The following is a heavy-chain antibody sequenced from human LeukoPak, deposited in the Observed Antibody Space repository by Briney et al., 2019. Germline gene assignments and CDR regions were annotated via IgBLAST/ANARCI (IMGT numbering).Heavy chain of an antibody. CDR1: GGSISSYY. CDR3: AREGTAGTNLNWFDP. Sequence: SETLSLTCTVSGGSISSYYWSWIRQPPGKGLEWIGYISYSGSTNFNPSLKSRVTISADTSKNQFSLKLSSVTAADTAVYYCAREGTAGTNLNWFDPWGQGTLVTVSS. D-gene: IGHD1-1*01. V-gene: IGHV4-59*01. J-gene: IGHJ5*02. CDR2: ISYSGST.